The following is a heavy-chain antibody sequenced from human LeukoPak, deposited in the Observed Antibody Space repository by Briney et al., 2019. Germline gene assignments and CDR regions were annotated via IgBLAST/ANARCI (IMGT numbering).Heavy chain of an antibody. V-gene: IGHV3-48*04. CDR3: ARDSANLRQVPWSMDV. J-gene: IGHJ6*02. CDR1: GFTFSSYS. CDR2: ISSSSSTI. D-gene: IGHD1-7*01. Sequence: PGGSLRLSCAASGFTFSSYSMNWVRQAPGKGLEWVSYISSSSSTIYYADSVKGRFTISRDNAKSSLYLQMNSLRAEDTAVYYCARDSANLRQVPWSMDVWGQGTTVTVSS.